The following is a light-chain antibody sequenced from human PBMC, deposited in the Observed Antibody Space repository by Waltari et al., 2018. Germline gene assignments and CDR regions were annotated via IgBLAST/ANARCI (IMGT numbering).Light chain of an antibody. Sequence: QSALTQPASVSGSPGQSITIPCTGTSSNIGSYDLISWYQQRPGKAPKLIIYEATKRSSGVSDRFSASTSGNTASLTISGLLPEDESDYYCCSYAGDNTFLFGSGTKVTV. CDR1: SSNIGSYDL. V-gene: IGLV2-23*01. CDR3: CSYAGDNTFL. CDR2: EAT. J-gene: IGLJ1*01.